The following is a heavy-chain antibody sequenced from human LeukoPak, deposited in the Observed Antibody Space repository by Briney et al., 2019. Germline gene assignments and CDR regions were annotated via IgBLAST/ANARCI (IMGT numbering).Heavy chain of an antibody. CDR1: GFTFGDYL. J-gene: IGHJ6*02. D-gene: IGHD3-10*01. CDR3: VRVIFRGATEGYYYYYGLDV. CDR2: ISGGTT. V-gene: IGHV3-49*03. Sequence: GGSLRLSCTASGFTFGDYLMSWFRQAPGKGLEWIGFISGGTTEYAASVKGRFTISRDDSTSIAYLQMNSLRAEDTAVYYCVRVIFRGATEGYYYYYGLDVWGQGTTVTVSS.